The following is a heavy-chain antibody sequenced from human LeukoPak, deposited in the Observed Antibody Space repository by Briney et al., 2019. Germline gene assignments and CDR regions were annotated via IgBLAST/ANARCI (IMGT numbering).Heavy chain of an antibody. Sequence: PSETLSLTCAVYGGSFSGYYWSWIRQPPGKGLEWIGEINHSGSTNYIPSLKSRVTISVDTSKNQFSLKLSSVIAADTAVYYCARMTGDRPFDYWGQGTLVTVSS. J-gene: IGHJ4*02. D-gene: IGHD7-27*01. CDR2: INHSGST. CDR1: GGSFSGYY. V-gene: IGHV4-34*01. CDR3: ARMTGDRPFDY.